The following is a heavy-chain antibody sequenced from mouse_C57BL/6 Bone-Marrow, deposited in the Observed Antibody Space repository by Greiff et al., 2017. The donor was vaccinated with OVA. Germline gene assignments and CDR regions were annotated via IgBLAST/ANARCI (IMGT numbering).Heavy chain of an antibody. V-gene: IGHV1-50*01. CDR1: GYTFTSYW. CDR2: IDPSASYT. Sequence: QVQLQQPGAELVKPGASVKLSCKASGYTFTSYWMQWVKQRPGRGLEWIGEIDPSASYTNYNQKFKGKATLTVDTSSSTAYMQLSSLTSEDSAVYYCARFYYYGSSYRYFDYWGQGTTLTVSS. J-gene: IGHJ2*01. CDR3: ARFYYYGSSYRYFDY. D-gene: IGHD1-1*01.